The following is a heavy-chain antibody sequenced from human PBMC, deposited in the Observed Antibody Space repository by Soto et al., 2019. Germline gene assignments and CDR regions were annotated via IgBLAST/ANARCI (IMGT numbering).Heavy chain of an antibody. V-gene: IGHV4-34*01. CDR3: ARARLLLSRYYYYGMDV. D-gene: IGHD3-22*01. CDR1: GGSFSGYY. CDR2: INHSGST. Sequence: SETLSLTCAVYGGSFSGYYWSWIRQPPGKGLEWIGEINHSGSTNYNPSLKSRVTISVDTSKNQFSLKLSSVTAADTAVYYCARARLLLSRYYYYGMDVWGQGTKVTVSS. J-gene: IGHJ6*02.